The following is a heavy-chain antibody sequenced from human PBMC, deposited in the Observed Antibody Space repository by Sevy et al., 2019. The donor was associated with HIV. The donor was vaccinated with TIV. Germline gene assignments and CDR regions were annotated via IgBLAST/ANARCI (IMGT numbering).Heavy chain of an antibody. CDR1: GYTFTDYH. D-gene: IGHD3-10*01. CDR3: AGDKVVRRLLISRLGY. V-gene: IGHV1-2*02. CDR2: INPAGGGT. J-gene: IGHJ4*02. Sequence: ASVKVSCKASGYTFTDYHIHWVRQTPTQGLEWVGWINPAGGGTNYAQSFRGRVTMTRDTSIRTAYMEVTRLGSDDTAVYYCAGDKVVRRLLISRLGYWGQGTLVTVSS.